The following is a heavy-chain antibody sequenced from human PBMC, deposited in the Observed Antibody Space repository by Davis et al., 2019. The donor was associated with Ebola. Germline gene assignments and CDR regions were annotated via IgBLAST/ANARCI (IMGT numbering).Heavy chain of an antibody. D-gene: IGHD6-6*01. CDR2: IYDSGST. CDR1: GGSISSSGYY. Sequence: SETLSLTCTVSGGSISSSGYYWGWIRQPPGKGLEWIGNIYDSGSTYYNPSLKSRVTIFVDTSKSQFSLKLRSVTAADTAVYYCVGDHLVSTYGMDVWGQGTTVTVSS. V-gene: IGHV4-39*02. CDR3: VGDHLVSTYGMDV. J-gene: IGHJ6*02.